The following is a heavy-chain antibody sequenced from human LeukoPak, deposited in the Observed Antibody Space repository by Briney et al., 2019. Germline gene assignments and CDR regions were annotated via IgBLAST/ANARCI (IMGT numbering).Heavy chain of an antibody. J-gene: IGHJ6*02. CDR3: ARDPYYYDSSGYIGRNGMDV. V-gene: IGHV3-53*01. D-gene: IGHD3-22*01. Sequence: GRSVRLSCAASGFTVSSNYMSWVRQAPGKGLEWVSVIYSGGSTYYADSVKGRFTISRDNSENTLYLQMNSLRAEDTAVYYCARDPYYYDSSGYIGRNGMDVWGQGNTVTVSS. CDR2: IYSGGST. CDR1: GFTVSSNY.